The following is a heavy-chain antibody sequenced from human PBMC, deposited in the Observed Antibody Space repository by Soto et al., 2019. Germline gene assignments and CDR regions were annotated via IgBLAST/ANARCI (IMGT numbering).Heavy chain of an antibody. CDR1: GYTFTTYG. D-gene: IGHD1-1*01. V-gene: IGHV1-18*01. Sequence: QVHLVQSGAEVKKPGASVKVSCKGSGYTFTTYGITWVRQAPGQGLEWMGWISAHNGNTNYAQKLQGRVTVTRDTSTSSAYMELRSLRSDDTAVYYCARGRYGDYWGQGALVTVSS. CDR2: ISAHNGNT. CDR3: ARGRYGDY. J-gene: IGHJ4*02.